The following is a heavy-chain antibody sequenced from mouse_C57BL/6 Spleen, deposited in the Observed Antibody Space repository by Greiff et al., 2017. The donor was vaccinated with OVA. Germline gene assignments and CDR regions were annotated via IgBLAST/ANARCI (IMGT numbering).Heavy chain of an antibody. CDR1: GYTFTSYW. CDR2: IDPSDSET. V-gene: IGHV1-52*01. J-gene: IGHJ2*01. Sequence: VQLQQPGAELVRPGSSVKLSCKASGYTFTSYWMHWVKQRPIQGLEWIGNIDPSDSETHYNQKFKDKATLTVDKSSSTAYMQLSSLTSEDSAVYYCARRDYGNSYFDYWGQGTTLTVSS. D-gene: IGHD2-1*01. CDR3: ARRDYGNSYFDY.